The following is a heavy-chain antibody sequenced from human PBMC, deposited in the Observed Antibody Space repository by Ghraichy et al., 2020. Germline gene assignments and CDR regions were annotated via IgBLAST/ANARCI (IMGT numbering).Heavy chain of an antibody. D-gene: IGHD5-24*01. CDR3: ARDPGVGGYNS. V-gene: IGHV4-59*01. J-gene: IGHJ5*02. CDR1: GGSISSYY. Sequence: SETLSLTCTVSGGSISSYYWSWIRQPPGKGLEWIGYIYYSGSTNYNPSLKSRVTISVDTSKNQFSLKLSSVTAADTAVYYCARDPGVGGYNSWGQGTLVTVSS. CDR2: IYYSGST.